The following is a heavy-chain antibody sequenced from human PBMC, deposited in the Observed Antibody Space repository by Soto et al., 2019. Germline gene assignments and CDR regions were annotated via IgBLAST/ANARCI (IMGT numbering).Heavy chain of an antibody. V-gene: IGHV1-69*02. Sequence: SVKVSCKASGGTFSSYTISWVRQAPGQGLEWMGRIIPILGIANYAQKFQGRVTITADKSTSTAYMELSSLRAEDTAVYYCARRTHLAGMDVWGQGTTVTVSS. J-gene: IGHJ6*02. CDR3: ARRTHLAGMDV. CDR2: IIPILGIA. CDR1: GGTFSSYT.